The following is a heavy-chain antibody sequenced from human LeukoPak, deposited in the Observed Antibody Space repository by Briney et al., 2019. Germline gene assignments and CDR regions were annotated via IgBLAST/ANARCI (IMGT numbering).Heavy chain of an antibody. D-gene: IGHD2-2*01. J-gene: IGHJ6*03. Sequence: ASVKVSCKASGGTFSSYAISWVRQAPGQGLEWMGGIIPIFGTANYAQKFQGRVTITADESTSTAYMELSSLRSEDTAVYYCAKGPGTSSNNYYYYYMDVWGKGTTVTISS. V-gene: IGHV1-69*13. CDR3: AKGPGTSSNNYYYYYMDV. CDR1: GGTFSSYA. CDR2: IIPIFGTA.